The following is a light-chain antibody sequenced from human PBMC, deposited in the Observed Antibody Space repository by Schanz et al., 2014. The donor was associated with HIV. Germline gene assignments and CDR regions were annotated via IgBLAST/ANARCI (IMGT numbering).Light chain of an antibody. J-gene: IGLJ3*02. CDR2: SNS. V-gene: IGLV1-44*01. CDR3: AAWEDSSWV. CDR1: SSNIGTNT. Sequence: QSVLTQPPSASGTPGQRVIISCSGSSSNIGTNTVPWYQQLPGTAPKLLIFSNSRRPSGVPARFSGSKSGTSASLAISGLQSEDEADYYCAAWEDSSWVFGGGTKLTVL.